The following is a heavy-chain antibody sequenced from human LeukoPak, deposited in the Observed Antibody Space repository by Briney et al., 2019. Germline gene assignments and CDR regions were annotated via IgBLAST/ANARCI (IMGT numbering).Heavy chain of an antibody. J-gene: IGHJ4*02. V-gene: IGHV3-48*03. Sequence: GGSLRLSCAASGFTFSSYEMNWVRQAPGKGLEWVSYISSSCSTIYYADSVKGRFTISRDNAKNSLYLQMNSLKAEDTAVYYCAREDSDIVVVTVHGERYFDYWGQGTLVTVSS. CDR2: ISSSCSTI. D-gene: IGHD2-21*02. CDR3: AREDSDIVVVTVHGERYFDY. CDR1: GFTFSSYE.